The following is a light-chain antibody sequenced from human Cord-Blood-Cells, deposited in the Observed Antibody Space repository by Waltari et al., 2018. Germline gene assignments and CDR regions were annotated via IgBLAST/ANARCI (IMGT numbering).Light chain of an antibody. CDR3: CSYAGSRRV. V-gene: IGLV2-23*01. CDR2: EGS. CDR1: SSAVGCYNL. J-gene: IGLJ3*02. Sequence: QSALTQPASVSGSPGQSITISCTGTSSAVGCYNLVSWYQQHPGKAPKLMIYEGSKRPSGVSNRFSGSKSGNTASLTISGLQAEDEADYYCCSYAGSRRVFGGGTKLTVL.